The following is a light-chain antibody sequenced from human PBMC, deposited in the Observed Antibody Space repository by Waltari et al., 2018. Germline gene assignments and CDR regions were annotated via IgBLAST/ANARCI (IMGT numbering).Light chain of an antibody. CDR3: ASWDDSLNGHYV. CDR2: MNG. CDR1: SSNIGANA. Sequence: QSVLTQPPSASGTPGQRVTISCSGSSSNIGANAVNWYQQFPGTAPKLLMYMNGERPSGVPGRFSGSKSATSASLVISGLQSEDEADYYCASWDDSLNGHYVFGSGTKVTVL. J-gene: IGLJ1*01. V-gene: IGLV1-44*01.